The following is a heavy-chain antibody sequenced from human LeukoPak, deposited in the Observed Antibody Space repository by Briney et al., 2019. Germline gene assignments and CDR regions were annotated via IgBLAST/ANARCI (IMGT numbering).Heavy chain of an antibody. CDR1: GFIFSLYA. V-gene: IGHV3-48*03. CDR2: FEPSGTDI. D-gene: IGHD2-15*01. J-gene: IGHJ5*01. Sequence: PGGSQTLPCKASGFIFSLYALNWSRLAPGRGLKGFEYFEPSGTDIHYADSVKGRFTISRDNARNSVYLQMNSLRAEDTAVYYCARDIASCTQTTCYDIRFDSWGQGTLVTVSS. CDR3: ARDIASCTQTTCYDIRFDS.